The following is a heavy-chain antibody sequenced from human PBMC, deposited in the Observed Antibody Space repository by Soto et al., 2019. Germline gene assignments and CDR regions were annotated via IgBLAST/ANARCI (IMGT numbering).Heavy chain of an antibody. V-gene: IGHV3-64D*08. CDR3: VKAKGAYNWNERPFDY. J-gene: IGHJ4*02. CDR2: ISSNGGST. CDR1: GFTFSSYA. D-gene: IGHD1-20*01. Sequence: QPGGSLRLSCSASGFTFSSYAMHWVRQAPGKGLEYVSAISSNGGSTYYADSVKGRFTISRDNSKNTLYLQMSSLRAEDTAVYYCVKAKGAYNWNERPFDYWGQGTLVTVSS.